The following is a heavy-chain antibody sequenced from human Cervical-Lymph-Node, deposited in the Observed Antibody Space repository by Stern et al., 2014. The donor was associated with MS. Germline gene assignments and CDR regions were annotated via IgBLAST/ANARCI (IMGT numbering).Heavy chain of an antibody. D-gene: IGHD2-21*02. CDR1: GGTFSNYG. CDR3: TASGGGPHDYYFEW. J-gene: IGHJ4*02. Sequence: QVQLVQSGDEAKKPGSSVKVFCKTLGGTFSNYGFFWVRQAPGQGLEWMAGIIPFFGTTNYAQKFQGRVTITADESTSTVYMELRSLRSDDSAIYYCTASGGGPHDYYFEWWGQGTLVTVSS. V-gene: IGHV1-69*01. CDR2: IIPFFGTT.